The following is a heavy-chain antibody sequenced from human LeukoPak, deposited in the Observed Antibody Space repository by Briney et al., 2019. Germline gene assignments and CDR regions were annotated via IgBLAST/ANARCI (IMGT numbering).Heavy chain of an antibody. CDR3: ANVGKYYYDSSGTLDY. D-gene: IGHD3-22*01. V-gene: IGHV3-23*01. Sequence: PGGSLRLSCAASGFSFSSYALTWVRQAPGKGLEWVSSISGTGDRTQYADSVKGRFTISRDNSKNTLYLPMNSLRAEDTAVYYCANVGKYYYDSSGTLDYWGQGTLVTVSS. J-gene: IGHJ4*02. CDR2: ISGTGDRT. CDR1: GFSFSSYA.